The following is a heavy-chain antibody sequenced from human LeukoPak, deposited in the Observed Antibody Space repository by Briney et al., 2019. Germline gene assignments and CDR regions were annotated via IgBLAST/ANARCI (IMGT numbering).Heavy chain of an antibody. CDR3: ARGRHYGSGSYLLDY. V-gene: IGHV1-2*06. D-gene: IGHD3-10*01. J-gene: IGHJ4*02. Sequence: ASVKVSCKASGYTFTGYYMHWVRQAPGQGLEWMGRINPNSGGTNYAQKFQGRVTMTRDTSISTAYMELSRLRSDDTAVYYCARGRHYGSGSYLLDYWGQGTLVTASS. CDR2: INPNSGGT. CDR1: GYTFTGYY.